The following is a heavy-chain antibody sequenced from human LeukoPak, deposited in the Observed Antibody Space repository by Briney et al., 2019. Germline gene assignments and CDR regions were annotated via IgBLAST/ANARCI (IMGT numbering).Heavy chain of an antibody. CDR1: GGTFSSYA. Sequence: SVKVSCKASGGTFSSYAISWVRQAPGQGLEWMGGIIPIFGTANSAQKFQGRVTITADESTSTAYMELSSLRSEDTAVYYCARDPPGGRYGMDVWGKGTTVTVSS. V-gene: IGHV1-69*01. J-gene: IGHJ6*04. CDR3: ARDPPGGRYGMDV. CDR2: IIPIFGTA. D-gene: IGHD3-16*01.